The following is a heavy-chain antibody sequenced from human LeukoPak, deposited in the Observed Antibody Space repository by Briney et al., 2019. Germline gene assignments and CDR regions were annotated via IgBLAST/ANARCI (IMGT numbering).Heavy chain of an antibody. CDR2: IYYSGST. D-gene: IGHD2-21*02. Sequence: ASETLSLTCTVSGGSISSGGYYWSWIRQHPGKGLEWIGYIYYSGSTYYNPSLKSRVTISVDTSKNQFSLKLSSVTAADTAVYYCASVAYCGGDCYLAYFDYWGQGTLVTVSS. CDR1: GGSISSGGYY. CDR3: ASVAYCGGDCYLAYFDY. J-gene: IGHJ4*02. V-gene: IGHV4-31*03.